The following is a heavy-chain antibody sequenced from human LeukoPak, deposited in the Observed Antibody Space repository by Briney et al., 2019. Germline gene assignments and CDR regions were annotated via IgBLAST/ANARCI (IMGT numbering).Heavy chain of an antibody. D-gene: IGHD1-26*01. V-gene: IGHV4-34*01. J-gene: IGHJ6*03. CDR1: GGSFSGYY. Sequence: SETLSLTCAVYGGSFSGYYWSWIRQPPGKGLEWIGEINHSGSTNYNPSLKSRVTISVDTSKNQFSLKLSSVTAADTAVYYCARDTGSSFGDYYYYMDAWGKGTTVTVSS. CDR2: INHSGST. CDR3: ARDTGSSFGDYYYYMDA.